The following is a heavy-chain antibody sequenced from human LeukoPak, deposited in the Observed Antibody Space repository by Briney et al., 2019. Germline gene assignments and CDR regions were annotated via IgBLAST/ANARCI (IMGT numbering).Heavy chain of an antibody. CDR1: GFTFSTFA. D-gene: IGHD4/OR15-4a*01. J-gene: IGHJ4*02. CDR3: ARRAGAYSHPYDY. Sequence: GGSLRLSCAASGFTFSTFAMSWVRQPPGKGLEWVSGIFPSGGEIHYADSVRGRFTISRDNSKSTLSLQMNSLRAEDTAVYYCARRAGAYSHPYDYWGQGTLVTVSS. CDR2: IFPSGGEI. V-gene: IGHV3-23*01.